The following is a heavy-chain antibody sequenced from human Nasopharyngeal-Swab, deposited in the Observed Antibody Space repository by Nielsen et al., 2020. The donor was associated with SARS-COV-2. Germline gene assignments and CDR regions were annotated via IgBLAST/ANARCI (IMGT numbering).Heavy chain of an antibody. J-gene: IGHJ4*02. Sequence: WIRQPPGKGLEWVAVISYDGSNKYYADSVKGRFTISRDNSKNTLYLQMNSLRAEDTAVYYCARDIGLWEQQLPDYWGPGNPGHRLL. CDR3: ARDIGLWEQQLPDY. CDR2: ISYDGSNK. D-gene: IGHD6-13*01. V-gene: IGHV3-33*05.